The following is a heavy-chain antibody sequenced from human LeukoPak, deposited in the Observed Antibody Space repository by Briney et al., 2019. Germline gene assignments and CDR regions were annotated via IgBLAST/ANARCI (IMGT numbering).Heavy chain of an antibody. CDR3: ARGHPHAEL. J-gene: IGHJ4*02. V-gene: IGHV3-48*03. D-gene: IGHD1-7*01. CDR2: ITISGHTK. Sequence: GGSLTLSCAASGFDLSTYEMNWVRQAPGKGLEWIADITISGHTKNYADSVKGRFSISRDNARTSLYLQMHSLRVEDTGVYYCARGHPHAELWGQGNLVTVSS. CDR1: GFDLSTYE.